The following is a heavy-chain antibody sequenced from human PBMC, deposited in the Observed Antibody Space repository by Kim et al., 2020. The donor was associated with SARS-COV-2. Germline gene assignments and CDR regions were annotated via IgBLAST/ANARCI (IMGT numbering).Heavy chain of an antibody. Sequence: GGSLRLSCATSGFTFSAYDMNWVRQAQGKGQEWLSFITKSSTTIYYAESVDGRFTISRDNAKNSLFLQMNSLRDEDTALYYCVRDRMGGAVDMWGQGTMVTVSS. D-gene: IGHD3-16*01. J-gene: IGHJ3*02. V-gene: IGHV3-48*02. CDR3: VRDRMGGAVDM. CDR1: GFTFSAYD. CDR2: ITKSSTTI.